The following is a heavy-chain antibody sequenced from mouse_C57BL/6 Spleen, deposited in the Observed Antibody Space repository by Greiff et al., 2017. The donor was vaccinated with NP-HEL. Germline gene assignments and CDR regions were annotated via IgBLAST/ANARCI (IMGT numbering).Heavy chain of an antibody. D-gene: IGHD1-1*01. CDR2: IYPRSGNT. CDR3: ASPITTVVARGSFDY. J-gene: IGHJ2*01. CDR1: GYTFTSYG. Sequence: VQLQQSGAELARPGASVKLSCKASGYTFTSYGISWVKQRTGQGLEWIGEIYPRSGNTYYNEKFKGKATLTADKSSSTAYMELRSLTSEDSAVYFCASPITTVVARGSFDYWGQGTTLTVSS. V-gene: IGHV1-81*01.